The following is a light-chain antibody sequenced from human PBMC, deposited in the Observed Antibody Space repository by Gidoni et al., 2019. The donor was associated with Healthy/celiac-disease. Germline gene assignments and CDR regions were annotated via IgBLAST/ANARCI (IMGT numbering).Light chain of an antibody. V-gene: IGLV1-44*01. CDR2: SNN. CDR3: SAWDASLNNWV. Sequence: QSLLTQPPSASGTPGQRVTVSCSGSSSNIGSNAANWYQQLPGAAPILLIYSNNQRPSGVPDRFSGSKSGTSASLAISGLQSEDEADYYCSAWDASLNNWVFGGGTKLTVL. J-gene: IGLJ3*02. CDR1: SSNIGSNA.